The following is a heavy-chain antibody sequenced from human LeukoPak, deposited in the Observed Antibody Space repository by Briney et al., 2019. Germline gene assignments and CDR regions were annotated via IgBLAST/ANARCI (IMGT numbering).Heavy chain of an antibody. CDR1: GLTFSNAW. CDR3: ARDEVGATTEFDY. J-gene: IGHJ4*02. V-gene: IGHV3-11*04. Sequence: NPGGSLRLSCAASGLTFSNAWMSWVRQAPGKGLEWVSYISRSGTTTFYADSVKGRFTISRDNAKNSLYLQMNSLRAEDTAVYYCARDEVGATTEFDYWGQGTLVTVSS. CDR2: ISRSGTTT. D-gene: IGHD1-26*01.